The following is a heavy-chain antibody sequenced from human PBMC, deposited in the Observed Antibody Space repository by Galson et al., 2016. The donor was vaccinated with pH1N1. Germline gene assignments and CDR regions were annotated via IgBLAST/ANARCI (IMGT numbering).Heavy chain of an antibody. D-gene: IGHD4-17*01. CDR3: ARQNDYGDYRGDAFDI. Sequence: SGAEVKKLGESLKISCKGSGYRFSSSWIGWVRQMPGKGLEWMGIIYLGGSLIRYRPSFQGQVTIPADKSVNIVYLEWGSLKASDTAMYYCARQNDYGDYRGDAFDIWGQGTMVTVSS. CDR2: IYLGGSLI. J-gene: IGHJ3*02. CDR1: GYRFSSSW. V-gene: IGHV5-51*01.